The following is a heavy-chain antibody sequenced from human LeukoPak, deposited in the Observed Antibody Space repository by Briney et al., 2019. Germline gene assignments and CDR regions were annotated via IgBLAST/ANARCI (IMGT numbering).Heavy chain of an antibody. CDR2: ISSNGKTI. CDR3: ARDLDIVATFDY. V-gene: IGHV3-48*03. Sequence: GGSLRLSCAASGFTFSTYEMNWVRQAPGKGLEWISYISSNGKTINYSDSVKGRFTISRDNAKNSLYLQMNSLRAEDTAVYYCARDLDIVATFDYWGQGTLVTVSS. CDR1: GFTFSTYE. J-gene: IGHJ4*02. D-gene: IGHD5-12*01.